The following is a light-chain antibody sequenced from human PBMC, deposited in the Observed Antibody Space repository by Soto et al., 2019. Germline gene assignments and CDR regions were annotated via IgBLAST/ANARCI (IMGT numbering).Light chain of an antibody. CDR3: QSFDSSLRGAV. CDR2: GNA. J-gene: IGLJ3*02. V-gene: IGLV1-40*01. CDR1: STDIGAGYD. Sequence: QAVVAQPPSVSGAPGQRVTISCTGSSTDIGAGYDVHWYQQLPGAAPKLLIYGNANRPSGVPDRFSGSKSDTSASLAITGLQPEDEADYYCQSFDSSLRGAVFGGGTKLTVL.